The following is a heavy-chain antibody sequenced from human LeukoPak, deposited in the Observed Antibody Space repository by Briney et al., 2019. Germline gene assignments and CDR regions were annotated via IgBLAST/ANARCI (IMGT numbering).Heavy chain of an antibody. D-gene: IGHD6-6*01. CDR2: ISSSSSTI. J-gene: IGHJ4*02. CDR3: ARDGLYSSSSNFDY. CDR1: GFTFISYS. V-gene: IGHV3-48*01. Sequence: PGGSLRLSCAASGFTFISYSMNWVRQAPGKGLEWVAYISSSSSTIYYADSVKGRFTISRDNAKNSLYLQMNSLRAEDTAVYYCARDGLYSSSSNFDYWGQGTLVTVSS.